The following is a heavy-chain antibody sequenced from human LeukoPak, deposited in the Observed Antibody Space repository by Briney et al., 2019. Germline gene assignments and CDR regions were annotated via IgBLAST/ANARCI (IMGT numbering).Heavy chain of an antibody. D-gene: IGHD4-17*01. J-gene: IGHJ6*02. CDR3: TTAPNDYGDYDYYYGMDV. Sequence: GGALRLSCAASGFTLSNAWMSWVRQAPGKGLEWVGRIKSKTDGGTTDYAAPVKGRFTISRDDSKNTLYLQMNSLKTEDTAVYYCTTAPNDYGDYDYYYGMDVWGQGTTVTVSS. V-gene: IGHV3-15*01. CDR1: GFTLSNAW. CDR2: IKSKTDGGTT.